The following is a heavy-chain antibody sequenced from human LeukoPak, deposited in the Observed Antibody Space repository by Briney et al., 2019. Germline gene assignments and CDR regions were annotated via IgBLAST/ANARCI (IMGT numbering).Heavy chain of an antibody. Sequence: GGSLRLSCAASGFTFSSYWMSWVRQAPGKGLEWVANIKQDGSEKYYVDSVKGRFTISRDNAKNSLYLQMNSLRAEDTAVYYCARDQHYNEYSSSWHWGSYKFDYWGQGTLVTVSS. J-gene: IGHJ4*02. V-gene: IGHV3-7*01. CDR2: IKQDGSEK. CDR1: GFTFSSYW. CDR3: ARDQHYNEYSSSWHWGSYKFDY. D-gene: IGHD6-13*01.